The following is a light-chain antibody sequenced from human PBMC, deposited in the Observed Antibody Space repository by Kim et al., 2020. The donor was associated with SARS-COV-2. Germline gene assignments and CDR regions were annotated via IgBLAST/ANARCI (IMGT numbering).Light chain of an antibody. CDR3: QHYYSRPPWT. V-gene: IGKV4-1*01. Sequence: DIVMTQSPDSLAVSLGERATINRKSSQTVLYSANNKNYLAWYQQKPGQPPKVLIYWASTRESGVPDRFSGSGSGTDFTLTISSLQAEDVAVYYCQHYYSRPPWTFGQGTKVDIK. CDR2: WAS. J-gene: IGKJ1*01. CDR1: QTVLYSANNKNY.